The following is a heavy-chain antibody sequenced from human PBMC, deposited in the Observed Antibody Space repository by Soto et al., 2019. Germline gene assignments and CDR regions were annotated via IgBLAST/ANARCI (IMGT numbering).Heavy chain of an antibody. CDR3: ARSRGYRYGTFDY. J-gene: IGHJ4*02. V-gene: IGHV4-59*01. Sequence: PSDTLSLTCTVSGGSISSYYWSWIRQPPGKGLEWIGYIYYSGSTNYNPSLKSRVTISVDTSKNQFSLKLSSVTAADTAVYYCARSRGYRYGTFDYWGQGTLVTVSS. D-gene: IGHD5-18*01. CDR1: GGSISSYY. CDR2: IYYSGST.